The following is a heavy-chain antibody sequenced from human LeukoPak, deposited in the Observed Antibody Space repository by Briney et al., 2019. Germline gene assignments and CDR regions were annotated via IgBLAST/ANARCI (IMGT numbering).Heavy chain of an antibody. J-gene: IGHJ3*02. Sequence: ASVKVSCKASGYTFSNYDINWVRQATGQGLEWMGWMNPNNRNTGYAQKLQGRVTMTTDTSTSTAYMELRSLRSDDTAVYYCARVRDIAARRGAFDIWGQGTMVTVSS. CDR2: MNPNNRNT. CDR3: ARVRDIAARRGAFDI. V-gene: IGHV1-8*01. D-gene: IGHD6-6*01. CDR1: GYTFSNYD.